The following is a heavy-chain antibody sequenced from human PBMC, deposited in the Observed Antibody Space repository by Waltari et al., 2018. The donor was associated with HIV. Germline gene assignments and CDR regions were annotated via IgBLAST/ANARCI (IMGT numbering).Heavy chain of an antibody. CDR3: ARDRHSNSRILGYYYGMDV. CDR1: GYTFTDYY. V-gene: IGHV1-2*02. Sequence: QVQLVQSGAEVKKPGASVKVSCKASGYTFTDYYMHWVRQAPGQGLEWMGWINPNSGGTNESQKFQCRVTMTRDTSISTAYMELSRLRSDDTAVYYCARDRHSNSRILGYYYGMDVWGQGTTVTVSS. CDR2: INPNSGGT. J-gene: IGHJ6*02. D-gene: IGHD6-6*01.